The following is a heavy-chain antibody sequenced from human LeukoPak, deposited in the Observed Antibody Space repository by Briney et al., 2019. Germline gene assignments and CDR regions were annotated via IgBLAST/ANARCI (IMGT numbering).Heavy chain of an antibody. V-gene: IGHV1-69*13. CDR3: ARPIKYFDFWSGYPPFDF. J-gene: IGHJ4*02. CDR2: IIPICDTA. CDR1: GGTFGNYA. Sequence: SVKVSCKASGGTFGNYAINWVRQAPGQGLEWMAGIIPICDTANYAQKFQGRVTITADESTSTSYMELSSLTFEDTAVYYWARPIKYFDFWSGYPPFDFWGQGTLVTVSS. D-gene: IGHD3-3*01.